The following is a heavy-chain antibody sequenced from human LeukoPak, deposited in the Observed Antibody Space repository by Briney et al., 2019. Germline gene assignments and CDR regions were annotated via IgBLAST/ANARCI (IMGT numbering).Heavy chain of an antibody. CDR3: ARIHRYCSGGACYVLDN. V-gene: IGHV4-34*01. CDR1: GGSFSGYY. CDR2: INHSGST. D-gene: IGHD2-15*01. Sequence: SETLSLTCAVYGGSFSGYYWSWIRQPPGKGLEWIGEINHSGSTNYNPSLKSRVTISVDTSKNQFSLKLSSVTAADAAVYYCARIHRYCSGGACYVLDNWGQGTLVAVPS. J-gene: IGHJ4*02.